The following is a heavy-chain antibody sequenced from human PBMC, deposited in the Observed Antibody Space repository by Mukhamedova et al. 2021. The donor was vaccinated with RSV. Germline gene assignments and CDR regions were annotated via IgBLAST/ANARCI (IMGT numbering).Heavy chain of an antibody. J-gene: IGHJ6*02. Sequence: VRLAPGKGLEWVSYISSSGSTIYYADSVKGRFTISRDNAKNSLYLQMNSLRAEDTAVYYCARLLLWFGDPHYGMDVWGQGTTVTV. V-gene: IGHV3-48*03. D-gene: IGHD3-10*01. CDR2: ISSSGSTI. CDR3: ARLLLWFGDPHYGMDV.